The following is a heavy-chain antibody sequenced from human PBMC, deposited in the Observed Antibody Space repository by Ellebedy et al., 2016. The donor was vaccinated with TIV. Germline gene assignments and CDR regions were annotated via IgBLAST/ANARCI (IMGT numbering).Heavy chain of an antibody. D-gene: IGHD3-10*01. V-gene: IGHV1-8*01. CDR2: INPNSGYT. CDR3: ARAGLWFGEWLQH. J-gene: IGHJ1*01. Sequence: ASVKVSXKASGYIFTSYDITWVRQAPGQGLEWMGWINPNSGYTGYAQKFQGRVTMTRNMSISTAYMELTGLRSEDTAVYYCARAGLWFGEWLQHWGQGTLVTVSS. CDR1: GYIFTSYD.